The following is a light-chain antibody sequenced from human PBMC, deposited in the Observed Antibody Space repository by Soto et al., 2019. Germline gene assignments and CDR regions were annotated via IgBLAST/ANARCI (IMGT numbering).Light chain of an antibody. CDR3: MQALQTPRT. J-gene: IGKJ2*01. CDR1: QILLHSNGYNY. V-gene: IGKV2-28*01. CDR2: LGS. Sequence: DIVMTQSPLSLPVTPGEPASISCRSSQILLHSNGYNYLDWYLQKPGQSPQLLIYLGSNRASGVHDRFSGSGSGTDFTLKISRVEAEDVGVYYCMQALQTPRTFGQGTQLEIK.